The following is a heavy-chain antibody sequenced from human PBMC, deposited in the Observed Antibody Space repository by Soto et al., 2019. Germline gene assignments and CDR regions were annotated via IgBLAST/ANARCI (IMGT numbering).Heavy chain of an antibody. CDR1: EFTFRSYW. CDR2: ISGDGSST. V-gene: IGHV3-74*01. D-gene: IGHD1-7*01. J-gene: IGHJ3*01. CDR3: ARSLPGTYGAFDL. Sequence: EVQLVDSGGGLVQPGGSLRLSCAASEFTFRSYWTHWVRQSPGKGLVWVSRISGDGSSTNYADSVKGRFTISRDNAKNTVYLQIDSLRAEDTAVYYCARSLPGTYGAFDLWGQGTMVTVSS.